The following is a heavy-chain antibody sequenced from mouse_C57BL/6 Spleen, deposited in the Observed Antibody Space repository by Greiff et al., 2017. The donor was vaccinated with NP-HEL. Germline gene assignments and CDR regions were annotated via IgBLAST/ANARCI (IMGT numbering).Heavy chain of an antibody. J-gene: IGHJ4*01. Sequence: LQQSGASVKISCKASGYAFSSYWMNWVKQRPGKGLEWIGQIYPGDGDTNYNGKFKGKATLTADKSSSTAYMQLSSLTSEDSAVYFCARSTMVTTTRYYAMDYWGQGTSVTVSS. D-gene: IGHD2-2*01. CDR3: ARSTMVTTTRYYAMDY. CDR1: GYAFSSYW. V-gene: IGHV1-80*01. CDR2: IYPGDGDT.